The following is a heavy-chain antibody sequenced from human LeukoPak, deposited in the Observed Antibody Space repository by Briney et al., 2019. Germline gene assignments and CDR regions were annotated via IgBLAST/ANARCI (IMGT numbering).Heavy chain of an antibody. CDR1: GFTFSSYA. D-gene: IGHD1-26*01. J-gene: IGHJ6*02. Sequence: GGSLRLSCAASGFTFSSYAMSRVRQAPGKGLEWVSAISGSGGSTYYADSVKGRFTISRDNSKNTLYLQMNSLRAEDTAVYYCAKEEWELLRYYYGMDVWGQGTTVTVSS. V-gene: IGHV3-23*01. CDR2: ISGSGGST. CDR3: AKEEWELLRYYYGMDV.